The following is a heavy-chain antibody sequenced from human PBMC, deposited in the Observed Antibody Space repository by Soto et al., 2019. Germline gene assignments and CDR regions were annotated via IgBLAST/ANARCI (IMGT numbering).Heavy chain of an antibody. CDR3: ARQFDSDSSGHYYAY. J-gene: IGHJ4*02. V-gene: IGHV1-69*06. D-gene: IGHD3-22*01. CDR2: IIPMFGTA. Sequence: QVQLVQSGAEVKQPGSSVKVSCKASGGTFSMHAISWVRQAPGQGLEWMGGIIPMFGTANYAEKFQGRLSNTADKSKTTVYIQLSSLRSEDTAVYYWARQFDSDSSGHYYAYWGQGTLVTVS. CDR1: GGTFSMHA.